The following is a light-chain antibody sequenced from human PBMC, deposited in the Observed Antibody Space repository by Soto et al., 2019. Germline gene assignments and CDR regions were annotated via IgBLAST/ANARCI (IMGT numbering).Light chain of an antibody. J-gene: IGKJ1*01. CDR2: ATS. V-gene: IGKV1-6*02. CDR3: LQDYNYPRT. Sequence: AIQMTQSPSSLSASVGDRYTLTFRSSQGIRKDLALYQQKPGKAPKLLIYATSSLQSGVPSRFSGSGSGRDFTLTISSLQPEDFATYYCLQDYNYPRTFGQGTKV. CDR1: QGIRKD.